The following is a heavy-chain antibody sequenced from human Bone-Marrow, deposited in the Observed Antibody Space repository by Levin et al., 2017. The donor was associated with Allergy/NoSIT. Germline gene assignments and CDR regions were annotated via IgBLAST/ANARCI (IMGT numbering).Heavy chain of an antibody. CDR1: GFTFSSYW. CDR3: ARDGHGDLTPFDY. D-gene: IGHD4-17*01. V-gene: IGHV3-7*04. Sequence: SCAASGFTFSSYWMSWVRQAPGKGLEWVANIKQDGSEKYYVDSVKGRFTISRDNAKNSLYLQMNSLRAEDTAVYYCARDGHGDLTPFDYWGQGTLVTVSS. J-gene: IGHJ4*02. CDR2: IKQDGSEK.